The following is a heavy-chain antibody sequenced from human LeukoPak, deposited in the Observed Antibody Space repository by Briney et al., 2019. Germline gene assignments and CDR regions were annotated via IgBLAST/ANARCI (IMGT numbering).Heavy chain of an antibody. Sequence: ASVKVSCKASGYSFSTFVISWVRQAPGQGLEWMGWINPNSGGTNYAQKFQGRVTMTRDTSISTAYMELSRLRSDDTAVYYCARAKGVAGFDYWGQGTLVTVSS. J-gene: IGHJ4*02. CDR1: GYSFSTFV. CDR3: ARAKGVAGFDY. CDR2: INPNSGGT. V-gene: IGHV1-2*02. D-gene: IGHD6-19*01.